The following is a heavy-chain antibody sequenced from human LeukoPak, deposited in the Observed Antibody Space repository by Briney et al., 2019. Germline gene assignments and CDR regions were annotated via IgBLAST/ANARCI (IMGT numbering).Heavy chain of an antibody. CDR2: INHSGST. J-gene: IGHJ3*02. D-gene: IGHD4-11*01. CDR1: GGSFSGYY. Sequence: SETLSLTCAVYGGSFSGYYWSWIRQPPGKGLEWIGEINHSGSTNYNPSLKSRVTISVDTSKNQFSLKLSSVTAADTAVYYCARLGMTTAFDIWGQGTMVTVSS. V-gene: IGHV4-34*01. CDR3: ARLGMTTAFDI.